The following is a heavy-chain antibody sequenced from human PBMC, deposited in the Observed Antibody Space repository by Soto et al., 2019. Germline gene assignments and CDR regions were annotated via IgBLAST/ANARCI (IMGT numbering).Heavy chain of an antibody. Sequence: LRLSCAASGFTFTRYSMNWVRQAPGKGLEWVSSISSTTNYIYYGDSTKGRFTISRDNAKNSLYLEMNSLRAEDTAVYYCARESEDLTSNFDYWGQGTLVTVSS. CDR1: GFTFTRYS. CDR3: ARESEDLTSNFDY. J-gene: IGHJ4*02. V-gene: IGHV3-21*06. CDR2: ISSTTNYI.